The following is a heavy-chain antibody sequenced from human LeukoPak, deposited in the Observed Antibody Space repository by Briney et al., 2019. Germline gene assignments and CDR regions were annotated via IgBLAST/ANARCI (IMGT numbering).Heavy chain of an antibody. D-gene: IGHD4-17*01. CDR3: ARHSDTVTTSKFDP. Sequence: SETLSLTCTVSGGSIGSYYWSWIRQPPGKGLEWIGYISYSGTANYNPSLSSRVSIFVDTSRIQFSLKLSSVTAADTAVYYCARHSDTVTTSKFDPWGQGTLVTVSS. V-gene: IGHV4-59*08. CDR1: GGSIGSYY. J-gene: IGHJ5*02. CDR2: ISYSGTA.